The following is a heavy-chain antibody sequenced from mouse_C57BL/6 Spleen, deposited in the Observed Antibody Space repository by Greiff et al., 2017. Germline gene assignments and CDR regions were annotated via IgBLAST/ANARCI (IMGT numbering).Heavy chain of an antibody. D-gene: IGHD1-1*01. CDR1: GFTFSSYA. Sequence: VKLMESGEGLVKPGGSLKLSCAASGFTFSSYAMSWVRQTPEKRLEWVAYISSGGDYIYYADTVKGRFTISRDNARNTLYLQMSSLKSEDTAMYYCTRVYYGSSYPYAIDYWGQGTSVTVSS. J-gene: IGHJ4*01. CDR2: ISSGGDYI. CDR3: TRVYYGSSYPYAIDY. V-gene: IGHV5-9-1*02.